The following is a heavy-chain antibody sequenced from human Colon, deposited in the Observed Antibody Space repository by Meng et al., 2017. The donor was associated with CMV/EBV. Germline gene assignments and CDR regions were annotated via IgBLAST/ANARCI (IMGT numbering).Heavy chain of an antibody. CDR1: GFTFSNYE. CDR2: ISGSGSAT. CDR3: VRDARDGYSGGAGYGMDV. D-gene: IGHD5-12*01. V-gene: IGHV3-48*03. J-gene: IGHJ6*02. Sequence: GESLKISCVASGFTFSNYEMNWVRQAPGKGLEWVSYISGSGSATNDVDSVKGRFTISRDNARNSMDLQMNRLRDEDTAMYYCVRDARDGYSGGAGYGMDVWGQGTTVTVSS.